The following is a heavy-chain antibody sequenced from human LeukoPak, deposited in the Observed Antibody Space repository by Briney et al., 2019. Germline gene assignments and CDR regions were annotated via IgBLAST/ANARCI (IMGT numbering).Heavy chain of an antibody. J-gene: IGHJ6*02. CDR1: GGSISSGSYY. CDR2: IYTSGST. CDR3: AMGDVTIFGVVHYYYYGMDV. V-gene: IGHV4-61*02. Sequence: SQTLSLTCTVSGGSISSGSYYWSWIRQPAGKGLECIGPIYTSGSTNYNPSLKSRVTISVDTSKNQFSLKLSSVTAADTAVYYCAMGDVTIFGVVHYYYYGMDVWGQGTTGTVSS. D-gene: IGHD3-3*01.